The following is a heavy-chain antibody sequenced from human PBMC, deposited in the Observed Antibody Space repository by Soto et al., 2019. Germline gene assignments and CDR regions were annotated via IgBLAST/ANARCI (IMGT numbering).Heavy chain of an antibody. V-gene: IGHV4-31*03. Sequence: SETLSLTCTVSGGSISSGGHYWSWIRQHPGKGLEWIGYIYYSGSTYYNPSLKSRVTISVDTSKNQFSLKLSSVTAADTAVYYCARDFSTVGYYYGMDVRGEGTTVTVSS. CDR3: ARDFSTVGYYYGMDV. CDR2: IYYSGST. J-gene: IGHJ6*04. CDR1: GGSISSGGHY. D-gene: IGHD4-4*01.